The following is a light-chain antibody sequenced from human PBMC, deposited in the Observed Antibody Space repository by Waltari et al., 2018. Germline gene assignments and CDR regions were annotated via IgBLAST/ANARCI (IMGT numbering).Light chain of an antibody. Sequence: ELVLTQHPGTLSLSPGERATLSCRASPTVRTTYLAWYQQKPGQAPTLLIYGASSRATGIPDRFSGSGSGTDFSLTISSLEPEDFAVYYCQQYDISPLTFGGGTRVEIK. CDR1: PTVRTTY. CDR3: QQYDISPLT. V-gene: IGKV3-20*01. J-gene: IGKJ4*01. CDR2: GAS.